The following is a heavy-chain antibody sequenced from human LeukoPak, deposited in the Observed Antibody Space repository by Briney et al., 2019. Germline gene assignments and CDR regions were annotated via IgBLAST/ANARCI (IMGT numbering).Heavy chain of an antibody. Sequence: GESLKISCKGSGYSIASYWIGWVRQMPGKGLEWMGIIYPGDSDTTYSPSFQGQVTISADKSISTAHLQWSSLQAADTAMYYCARQRSRGYFDYWGQGTLVTVSS. D-gene: IGHD6-13*01. CDR3: ARQRSRGYFDY. J-gene: IGHJ4*02. CDR1: GYSIASYW. V-gene: IGHV5-51*01. CDR2: IYPGDSDT.